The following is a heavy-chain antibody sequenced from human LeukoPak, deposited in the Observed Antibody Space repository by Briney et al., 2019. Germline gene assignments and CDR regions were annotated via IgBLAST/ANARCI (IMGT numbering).Heavy chain of an antibody. J-gene: IGHJ6*02. CDR2: IWYDGSNK. CDR3: ARLGRDGTERYYYYGMDV. D-gene: IGHD2-15*01. CDR1: GFTFSSYG. Sequence: GGSLRLSCAASGFTFSSYGMHWVRQAPGKGLEWVAVIWYDGSNKYYADSVKGRFTISRDNSKNTLYLQMNSLRAEDTAVYYYARLGRDGTERYYYYGMDVWGQGTTVTVSS. V-gene: IGHV3-33*01.